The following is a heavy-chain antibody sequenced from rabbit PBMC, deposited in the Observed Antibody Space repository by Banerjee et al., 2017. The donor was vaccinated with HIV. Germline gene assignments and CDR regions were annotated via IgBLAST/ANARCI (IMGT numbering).Heavy chain of an antibody. CDR2: IYAGDTDLT. D-gene: IGHD4-1*01. CDR3: ARDRAGAAVWVNEDYYFDL. CDR1: GFSFSGDYD. J-gene: IGHJ4*01. Sequence: QSLEESGGDLVKPGASLTLTCTASGFSFSGDYDMCWVRQAPGKGLEWIACIYAGDTDLTYYASWAKGRFTISETSSTTVTLQMTSLTVADTATYFCARDRAGAAVWVNEDYYFDLWGPGTLVTVS. V-gene: IGHV1S40*01.